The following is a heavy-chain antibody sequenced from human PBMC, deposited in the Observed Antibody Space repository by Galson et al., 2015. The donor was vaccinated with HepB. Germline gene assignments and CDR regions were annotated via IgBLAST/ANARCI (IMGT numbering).Heavy chain of an antibody. D-gene: IGHD3-10*01. CDR2: IKQDGSEK. V-gene: IGHV3-7*03. J-gene: IGHJ4*02. CDR1: GFTFSYYG. CDR3: AKARFFRIVRGGTTLGY. Sequence: SLRLSCAASGFTFSYYGMNWVRQAPGKGLEWVANIKQDGSEKYYVDSVKGRFIISRDNAMNSLYLQMNSLRAEDTAVYYCAKARFFRIVRGGTTLGYWGQGTLVTVSS.